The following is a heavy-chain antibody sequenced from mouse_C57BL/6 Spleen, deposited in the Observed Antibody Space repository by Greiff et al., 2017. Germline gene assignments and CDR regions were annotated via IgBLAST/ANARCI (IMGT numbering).Heavy chain of an antibody. V-gene: IGHV1-4*01. CDR3: ARYGDYYGSWAWFAY. D-gene: IGHD1-1*01. Sequence: QVQLKESGAELARPCASVKMSCKASGYTFTSYTMHWVKQRPGQGLEWIGYINPSSGYTKYNQKFKDKATLTADKSSSTAYMQLSSLTSEDSAVYYCARYGDYYGSWAWFAYWGQGTLVTVSA. CDR1: GYTFTSYT. J-gene: IGHJ3*01. CDR2: INPSSGYT.